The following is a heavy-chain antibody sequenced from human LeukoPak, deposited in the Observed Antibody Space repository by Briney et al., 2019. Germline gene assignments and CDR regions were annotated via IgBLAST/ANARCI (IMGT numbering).Heavy chain of an antibody. CDR2: VYPRDSDT. V-gene: IGHV5-51*01. J-gene: IGHJ4*02. Sequence: GESLKISCKGSGYSFTSYWIGWVRQMLGKGLEWMGIVYPRDSDTRYSPSFQGQVTISADKSISTAYLQWSSLKASDTAVYYCARPGERSRRDWNLDQWGQGTLVTVSS. D-gene: IGHD1-1*01. CDR3: ARPGERSRRDWNLDQ. CDR1: GYSFTSYW.